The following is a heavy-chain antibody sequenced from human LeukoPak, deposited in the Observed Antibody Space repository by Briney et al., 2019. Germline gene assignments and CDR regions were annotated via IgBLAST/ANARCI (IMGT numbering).Heavy chain of an antibody. Sequence: PGGSLRLSCAASVFTFSSYAMSWVRQAPGKGLEWVSAISGSGGSTYYADSVKGRFTISRDNSKNTLYLQMNSLRAEDTAVYYCAKKGYYDGSGYYMYYFDHWGQGTLVTVSS. V-gene: IGHV3-23*01. D-gene: IGHD3-22*01. CDR3: AKKGYYDGSGYYMYYFDH. CDR1: VFTFSSYA. J-gene: IGHJ4*02. CDR2: ISGSGGST.